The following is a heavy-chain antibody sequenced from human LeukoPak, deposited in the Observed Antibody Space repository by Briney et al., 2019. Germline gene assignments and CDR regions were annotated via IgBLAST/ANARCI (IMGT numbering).Heavy chain of an antibody. J-gene: IGHJ4*02. CDR1: GYTFTGPY. CDR2: INPNSGGT. CDR3: AGVEYCTKGVCINFDL. Sequence: ASVKVSCKASGYTFTGPYIHWMRQAPGQGLEWMGWINPNSGGTKYAQKFQGRVTVTRDTSTSTAYMELSGLRADDTAAYYCAGVEYCTKGVCINFDLWGQGTLVTVSS. V-gene: IGHV1-2*02. D-gene: IGHD2-8*01.